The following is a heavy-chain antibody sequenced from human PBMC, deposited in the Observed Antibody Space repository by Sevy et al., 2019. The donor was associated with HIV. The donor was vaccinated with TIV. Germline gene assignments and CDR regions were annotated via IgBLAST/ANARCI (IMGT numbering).Heavy chain of an antibody. CDR1: GFSVNSNY. CDR2: IYSDGST. D-gene: IGHD3-3*01. J-gene: IGHJ4*02. V-gene: IGHV3-66*01. CDR3: ARGGTIFGLVRHYFDY. Sequence: GGSLRLSCAASGFSVNSNYMTWVRQAPGKGLDWVSIIYSDGSTKYADALKVRFTISRDNSKNTMYLQMNSLGVEDTDVYYCARGGTIFGLVRHYFDYWGQGTLVTVSS.